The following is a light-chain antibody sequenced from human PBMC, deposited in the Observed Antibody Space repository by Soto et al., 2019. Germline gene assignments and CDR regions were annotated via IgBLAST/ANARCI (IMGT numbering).Light chain of an antibody. J-gene: IGLJ3*02. V-gene: IGLV2-23*01. CDR3: CSYAGSRGWV. CDR1: SSDVGSYNL. Sequence: QSVLTQPASVSGSPGQSITISCTGTSSDVGSYNLVSWYQQHPGKAPKVIIYEAVKRPSGVSDRFSGSKSGNTASLTISGLQAEDEADFYCCSYAGSRGWVFGGGTKVTVL. CDR2: EAV.